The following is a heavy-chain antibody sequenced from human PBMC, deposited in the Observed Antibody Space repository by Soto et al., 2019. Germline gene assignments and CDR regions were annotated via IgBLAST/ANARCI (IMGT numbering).Heavy chain of an antibody. V-gene: IGHV4-59*01. CDR2: IYYSGST. Sequence: SETLSLTCTVSGGSISSYYWSWIRQPPGKGLEWIGYIYYSGSTNYNPSLKSRVTISVDTSKNQFSLKLSSVTAADTAVYYCARSPGSSSWYNYWGQGTLVTVSS. J-gene: IGHJ4*02. D-gene: IGHD6-13*01. CDR3: ARSPGSSSWYNY. CDR1: GGSISSYY.